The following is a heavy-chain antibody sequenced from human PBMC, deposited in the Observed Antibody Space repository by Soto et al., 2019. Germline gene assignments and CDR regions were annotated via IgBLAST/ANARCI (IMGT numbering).Heavy chain of an antibody. D-gene: IGHD1-7*01. V-gene: IGHV4-31*11. CDR3: ARSGLLELGAFDI. CDR2: IYYSGST. CDR1: GGSFSGYY. J-gene: IGHJ3*02. Sequence: PSETLSLTCAVYGGSFSGYYWSWIRQHPGKGLEWIGYIYYSGSTYYNPSLKSRVTISVDTSKNQFSLKLSSVTAADTAVYYCARSGLLELGAFDIWGQGTMVTVSS.